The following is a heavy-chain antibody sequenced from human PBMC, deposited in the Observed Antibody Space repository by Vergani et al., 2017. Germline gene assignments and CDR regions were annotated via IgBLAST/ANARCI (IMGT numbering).Heavy chain of an antibody. CDR3: AKVPNHSIYYFDY. J-gene: IGHJ4*02. Sequence: VQLVESGGGLVQPGGSLRLSCAASGFTFSNYGMHWVRQAPGKGLEWVAFIRYDGSHRYYADSVKGRFTISRDNSKNTLYLQMNSLRAEDTAVYYCAKVPNHSIYYFDYWGQGTLVTVSS. CDR2: IRYDGSHR. CDR1: GFTFSNYG. V-gene: IGHV3-30*02. D-gene: IGHD5/OR15-5a*01.